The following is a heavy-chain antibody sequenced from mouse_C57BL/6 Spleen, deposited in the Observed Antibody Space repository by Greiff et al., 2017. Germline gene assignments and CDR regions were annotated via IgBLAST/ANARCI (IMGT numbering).Heavy chain of an antibody. D-gene: IGHD3-2*02. Sequence: EVKLMESGPGMVKPSQSLSLTCTVTGYSITSGYDWHWIRHFPGNKLEWMGYIRYSGSTNYNPSLKSRISITLDTSKNHFFLKLNSVTTEDPATYDCAREGTAQAPWFAYWGQGTLVTVSA. CDR3: AREGTAQAPWFAY. CDR1: GYSITSGYD. J-gene: IGHJ3*01. CDR2: IRYSGST. V-gene: IGHV3-1*01.